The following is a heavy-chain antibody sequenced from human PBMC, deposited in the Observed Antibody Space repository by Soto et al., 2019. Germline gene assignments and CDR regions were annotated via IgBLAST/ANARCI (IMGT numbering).Heavy chain of an antibody. CDR3: ARDTSRGEYDY. CDR2: INVYNGNT. Sequence: QVQLVQSGAEVKKPGASVKVSCKASGYTFTSYGISWVRQAPGQGLEWMGWINVYNGNTNYAQKLKGRATMTTDTSTSTAYLDLRSLRSDDTAVYFCARDTSRGEYDYWGQGTLVTVSS. CDR1: GYTFTSYG. V-gene: IGHV1-18*01. D-gene: IGHD3-10*01. J-gene: IGHJ4*02.